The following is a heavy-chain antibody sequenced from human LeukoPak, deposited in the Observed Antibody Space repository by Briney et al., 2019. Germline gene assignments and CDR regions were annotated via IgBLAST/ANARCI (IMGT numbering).Heavy chain of an antibody. J-gene: IGHJ5*02. CDR1: GYTFTNYS. CDR3: ARVDAREPITIFVPTRGNWFDP. V-gene: IGHV1-18*01. CDR2: ISAYNGNT. Sequence: ASVKVSCKTSGYTFTNYSITWVRQAPGQGLEWMGWISAYNGNTNYAQKLQGRVTMTTDTSTSTAYMDLRSLRSDDTAVYYCARVDAREPITIFVPTRGNWFDPWGQGTLVTVSS. D-gene: IGHD3-3*01.